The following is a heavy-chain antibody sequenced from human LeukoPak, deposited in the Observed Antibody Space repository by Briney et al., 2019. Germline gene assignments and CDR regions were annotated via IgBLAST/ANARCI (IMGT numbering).Heavy chain of an antibody. CDR3: ARRSPVWFGESFDY. V-gene: IGHV1-2*02. CDR2: INPNSGGT. CDR1: GYTFTGYY. D-gene: IGHD3-10*01. Sequence: ASVKVSCKASGYTFTGYYMHWVRQAPGQGLEWMGWINPNSGGTNYAQKFQGRVTMTRDTSISTAYMELSRLRSDDTAVYYCARRSPVWFGESFDYWGQGTLVTVSS. J-gene: IGHJ4*02.